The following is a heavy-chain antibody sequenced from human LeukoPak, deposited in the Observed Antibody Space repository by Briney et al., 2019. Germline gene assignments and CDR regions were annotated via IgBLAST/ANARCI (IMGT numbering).Heavy chain of an antibody. Sequence: GGSLRLSCAASGFTFNNYQMNWVRQAPGKGLEWVSSISSTSSYIYYADSVKGRFTMSRNNAKNSLYLQMNSLRAEDTAVYYCARDYDSSGYPIDYWGQGTLVTVSS. V-gene: IGHV3-21*06. D-gene: IGHD3-22*01. J-gene: IGHJ4*02. CDR3: ARDYDSSGYPIDY. CDR1: GFTFNNYQ. CDR2: ISSTSSYI.